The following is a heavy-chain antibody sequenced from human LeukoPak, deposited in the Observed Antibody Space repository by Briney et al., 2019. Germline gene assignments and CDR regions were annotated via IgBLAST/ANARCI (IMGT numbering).Heavy chain of an antibody. D-gene: IGHD6-19*01. V-gene: IGHV1-18*04. CDR3: ARDEVSGGWYNH. CDR1: GYTFTSRG. J-gene: IGHJ4*02. CDR2: INCDSGNT. Sequence: ASVKVSCKVSGYTFTSRGISWVRQAPGQGLEWMGWINCDSGNTNYAQKFQGRLTMTTDTSTSTAYMELRSLRSDDTAVYYCARDEVSGGWYNHWGQGTLVTVSS.